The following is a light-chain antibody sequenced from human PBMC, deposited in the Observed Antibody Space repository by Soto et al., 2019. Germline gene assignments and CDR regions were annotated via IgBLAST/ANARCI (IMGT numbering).Light chain of an antibody. V-gene: IGKV3-20*01. CDR3: QQYGT. J-gene: IGKJ4*01. CDR1: QSVSSSY. Sequence: EIVLTQSPGTLSLSPGERATLSCRASQSVSSSYLAWYQQKPGQAPRLLIYGASSRATGIPDRFSGSGSGTDLTLTISRLEPEDFAVYYCQQYGTFGGGTKGEIK. CDR2: GAS.